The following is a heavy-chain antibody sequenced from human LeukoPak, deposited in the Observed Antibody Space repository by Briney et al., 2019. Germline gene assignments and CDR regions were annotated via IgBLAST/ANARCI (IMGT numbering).Heavy chain of an antibody. V-gene: IGHV4-59*08. D-gene: IGHD3-10*01. CDR3: ARVKYSSGSTSSWFDP. J-gene: IGHJ5*02. CDR2: IEYSGGT. CDR1: GGSISNYH. Sequence: PSETLSLTCAVSGGSISNYHWSWFRQPPGTGLEWIGYIEYSGGTTYNPSLKSRVTISVDTSKNQFPLKLNSVTAADTAVYYCARVKYSSGSTSSWFDPWGQGAPVAVSS.